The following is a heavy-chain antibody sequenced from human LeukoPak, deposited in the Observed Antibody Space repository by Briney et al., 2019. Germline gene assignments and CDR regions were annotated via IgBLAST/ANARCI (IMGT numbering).Heavy chain of an antibody. J-gene: IGHJ3*02. CDR2: INPSGGST. CDR3: ARDPLLRRDAFDI. V-gene: IGHV1-46*01. D-gene: IGHD1-26*01. Sequence: GASVNVSCKASGYTFTSYYMHWVRQAPGQGLEGMGIINPSGGSTSYAQKFQGRVTMTRDTSTSTVYMELSSLRSEDTAVYYCARDPLLRRDAFDIWGQGKMVTVSS. CDR1: GYTFTSYY.